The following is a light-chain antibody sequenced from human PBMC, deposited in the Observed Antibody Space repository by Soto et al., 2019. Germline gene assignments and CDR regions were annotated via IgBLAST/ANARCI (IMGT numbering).Light chain of an antibody. V-gene: IGLV4-69*01. J-gene: IGLJ2*01. Sequence: QPVLTQSPSASASLGASGRLTCTVSSGYTNYAVAWYQQQPEKGPRCLMKLNSDGSHVKGDEMPDRFPGPSTGTDRYLTTSVLHCGEEVGNYCQTGGTGIVVFGGGTKVAVL. CDR3: QTGGTGIVV. CDR2: LNSDGSH. CDR1: SGYTNYA.